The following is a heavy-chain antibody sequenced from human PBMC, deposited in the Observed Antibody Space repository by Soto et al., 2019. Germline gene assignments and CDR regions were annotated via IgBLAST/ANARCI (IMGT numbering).Heavy chain of an antibody. Sequence: EVHLLESGGGLVQPGGSLRLSCAASGFTLSSSAMNWVRQAPGKGLEWVSGISRSAGNTYYADSVKGRFTISRDNSENSLYLQMNSLRAEDTAVYCCATRNYADANEYWGQGTLVTVSS. J-gene: IGHJ4*02. CDR1: GFTLSSSA. D-gene: IGHD4-17*01. V-gene: IGHV3-23*01. CDR3: ATRNYADANEY. CDR2: ISRSAGNT.